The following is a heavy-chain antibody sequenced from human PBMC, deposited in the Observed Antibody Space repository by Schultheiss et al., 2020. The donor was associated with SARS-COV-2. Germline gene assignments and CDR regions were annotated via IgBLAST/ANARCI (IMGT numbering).Heavy chain of an antibody. V-gene: IGHV1-2*02. J-gene: IGHJ4*02. CDR1: GYIFTGYY. Sequence: ASVKVSCKASGYIFTGYYMHWVRQAPGQGLEWMGWINPNSGGTNYAQKFQGRVTMTRDTSISTAYMELSRLRSDDTAVYYCARVWSRGSGEFFDYWGQGTLVTVSS. CDR2: INPNSGGT. D-gene: IGHD1-26*01. CDR3: ARVWSRGSGEFFDY.